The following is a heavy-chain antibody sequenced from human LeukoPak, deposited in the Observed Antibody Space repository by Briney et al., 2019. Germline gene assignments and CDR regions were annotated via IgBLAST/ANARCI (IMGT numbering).Heavy chain of an antibody. Sequence: KTGGSLRLSCAASGFTFSSYGMSWVRQAPGKGLEWVSAISGSGGNTYYADPVKGRFSISRDNPKNTLYLQMNSLRAEDTAVYFCAKDSATYGRFDYWGQGSLVTVSS. CDR1: GFTFSSYG. CDR2: ISGSGGNT. V-gene: IGHV3-23*01. CDR3: AKDSATYGRFDY. D-gene: IGHD3-10*01. J-gene: IGHJ4*02.